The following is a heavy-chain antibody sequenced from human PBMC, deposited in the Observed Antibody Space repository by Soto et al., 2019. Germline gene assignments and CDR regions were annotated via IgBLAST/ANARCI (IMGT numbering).Heavy chain of an antibody. CDR2: IDWDDDK. D-gene: IGHD6-13*01. J-gene: IGHJ4*02. CDR1: GFSLSTSGMC. CDR3: ARTLRSPHRYSSSWYLDY. Sequence: SGPTLVHPTQTLTLTCTFSGFSLSTSGMCVSWIRQPPGKALEWLARIDWDDDKYYSTSLKTRLTISKDTSTNQVVLTMTNMDPVDTATYYCARTLRSPHRYSSSWYLDYSGQGTLVTVSS. V-gene: IGHV2-70*11.